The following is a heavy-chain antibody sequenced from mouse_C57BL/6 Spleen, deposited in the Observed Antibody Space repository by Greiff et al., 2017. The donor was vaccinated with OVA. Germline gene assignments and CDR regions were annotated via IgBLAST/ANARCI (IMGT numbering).Heavy chain of an antibody. CDR2: INPNNGGT. D-gene: IGHD1-1*01. CDR3: AEGHYYGSRGYFDV. CDR1: GYTFTDYY. Sequence: EVQLQQSGPELVKPGASVKISCKASGYTFTDYYMNWVKQSHGKSLEWIGDINPNNGGTSYNQKFKGKATLTVDKSSSTAYMELRSLTSEDSAVYYCAEGHYYGSRGYFDVWGTGTTVTVSS. J-gene: IGHJ1*03. V-gene: IGHV1-26*01.